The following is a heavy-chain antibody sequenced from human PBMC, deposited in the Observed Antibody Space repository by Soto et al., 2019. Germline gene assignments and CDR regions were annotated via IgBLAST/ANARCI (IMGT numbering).Heavy chain of an antibody. CDR2: ISSSSYYI. J-gene: IGHJ6*02. CDR3: AREKEDEGSSSLRVYYGMDA. D-gene: IGHD6-6*01. Sequence: GGSLRLSGAASGFTLSTYRMTWVRQAPGKGLEWVSSISSSSYYIHYADSVKGRFTISRDSAKNSVYLQLNSLRAEDTAVYYCAREKEDEGSSSLRVYYGMDAWGQGTTVTVSS. V-gene: IGHV3-21*01. CDR1: GFTLSTYR.